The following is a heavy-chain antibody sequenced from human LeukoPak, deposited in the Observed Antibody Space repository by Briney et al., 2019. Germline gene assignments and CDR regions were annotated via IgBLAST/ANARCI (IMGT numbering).Heavy chain of an antibody. CDR2: IKQDGSEK. Sequence: GGSLRLSCAASGFTFGDYWMSWVRQAPGKGLEWVANIKQDGSEKYYVESVEGQFSISRDNAKNSLFLQMNSLRADDTAMYYCARRLMDTAMAYYYYYALDVWGQGTTVTVSS. J-gene: IGHJ6*02. D-gene: IGHD5-18*01. CDR3: ARRLMDTAMAYYYYYALDV. V-gene: IGHV3-7*01. CDR1: GFTFGDYW.